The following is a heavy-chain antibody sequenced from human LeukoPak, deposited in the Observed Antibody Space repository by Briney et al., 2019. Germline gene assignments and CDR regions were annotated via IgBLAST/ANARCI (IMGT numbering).Heavy chain of an antibody. D-gene: IGHD4-11*01. CDR2: ISSDGSST. V-gene: IGHV3-74*01. J-gene: IGHJ6*02. Sequence: GGSLRLPCAASGFTFSKYWMHWVRQVPGKGLVWVSRISSDGSSTSYADSVKGRFTISRDNAKNTLYLQMNSLRAEDTAVHYCARTTSYSNYGMDVWGQGTTVTVSS. CDR3: ARTTSYSNYGMDV. CDR1: GFTFSKYW.